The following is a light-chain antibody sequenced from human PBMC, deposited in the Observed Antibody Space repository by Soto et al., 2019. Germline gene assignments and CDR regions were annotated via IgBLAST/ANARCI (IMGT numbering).Light chain of an antibody. CDR1: SGHSSYI. V-gene: IGLV4-60*03. Sequence: QSVLTQSSSASASLGSSVKLTCTLSSGHSSYIIAWHQQQPGKAPRYLMKLEGSGSYNKGSGVPDRFSGSSSGADRYLTISNLQSEDEADYYCETWASNPHVVFGGGTKLTVL. CDR3: ETWASNPHVV. CDR2: LEGSGSY. J-gene: IGLJ2*01.